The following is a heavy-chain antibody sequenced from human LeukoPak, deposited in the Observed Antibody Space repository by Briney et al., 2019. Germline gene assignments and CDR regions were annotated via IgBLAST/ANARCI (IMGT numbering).Heavy chain of an antibody. J-gene: IGHJ4*02. D-gene: IGHD3-22*01. CDR2: INTDGSST. V-gene: IGHV3-74*01. CDR1: GFTFSSYW. Sequence: GGSLRLSCAASGFTFSSYWMHWVRQAPGKGLVWVSRINTDGSSTNYADSVKGRFTISRDNAKNTLYLQMNSLRAEDTAVYYCAKDRRYYDSSGYDYWGQGTLVTVSS. CDR3: AKDRRYYDSSGYDY.